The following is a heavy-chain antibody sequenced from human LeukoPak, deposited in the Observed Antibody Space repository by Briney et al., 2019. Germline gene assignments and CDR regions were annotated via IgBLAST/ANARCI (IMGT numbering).Heavy chain of an antibody. CDR2: ISSSSSTI. CDR3: ARARDYYDSSGYQPFRY. D-gene: IGHD3-22*01. V-gene: IGHV3-48*01. J-gene: IGHJ4*02. Sequence: TGGSLRLSCAASGFTFSSYSMNWVRQAPGKGLEWVSYISSSSSTIYYADSVKGRFTISRDNAKNSLYLQMNSLRAEDTAVYYCARARDYYDSSGYQPFRYWGQGTLVTVSS. CDR1: GFTFSSYS.